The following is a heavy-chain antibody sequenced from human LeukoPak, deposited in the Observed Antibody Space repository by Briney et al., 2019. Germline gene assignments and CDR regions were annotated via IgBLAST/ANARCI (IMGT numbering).Heavy chain of an antibody. D-gene: IGHD6-19*01. V-gene: IGHV3-64D*06. J-gene: IGHJ4*02. CDR1: DFTSSIFV. Sequence: GGPQRLSFSPSDFTSSIFVRNGSARAPGKGLKYVSAISTNGGSTFYADSVKGRFTISRDNSKNALYLQMSSLRAEDTAVYYCVKVSVAGTSVDYWGQGTLVTVSS. CDR2: ISTNGGST. CDR3: VKVSVAGTSVDY.